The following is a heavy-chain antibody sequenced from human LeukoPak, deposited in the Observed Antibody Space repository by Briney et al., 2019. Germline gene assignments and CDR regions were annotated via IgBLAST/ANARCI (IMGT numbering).Heavy chain of an antibody. CDR1: GFTFSNYW. CDR2: IKQDGSEK. J-gene: IGHJ4*02. D-gene: IGHD6-13*01. V-gene: IGHV3-7*01. Sequence: GGSLRLSCAASGFTFSNYWMSWVRQAPGKGLEWVANIKQDGSEKWYVDSVKGRFTISRDNAKNSLYLQMNSLRAEDTAVYFCARDGSSWYVGFWGQGTLVTVSS. CDR3: ARDGSSWYVGF.